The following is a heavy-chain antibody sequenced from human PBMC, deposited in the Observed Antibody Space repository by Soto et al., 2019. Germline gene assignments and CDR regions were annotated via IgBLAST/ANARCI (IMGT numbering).Heavy chain of an antibody. CDR1: GYSFTSYW. CDR2: IYPGDSVT. Sequence: GESLKISCKGPGYSFTSYWIGWVRQMPGKGLEWMGIIYPGDSVTRYSPSFQGQVTISADKSISTAYLQWSSLKASDTAMYYCARSIPYYYDSSGPGYYFDYWGQGTLVTVSS. V-gene: IGHV5-51*01. CDR3: ARSIPYYYDSSGPGYYFDY. J-gene: IGHJ4*02. D-gene: IGHD3-22*01.